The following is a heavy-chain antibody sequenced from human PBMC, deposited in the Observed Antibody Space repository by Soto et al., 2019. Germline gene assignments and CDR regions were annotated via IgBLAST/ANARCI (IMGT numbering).Heavy chain of an antibody. J-gene: IGHJ6*02. V-gene: IGHV1-8*01. Sequence: QVQLVQSGAEVKKPGASVKVSCKASGYTFTSYDINWVRQATGQGLEWMGWMNPNSGNTGYAQKFQGRVTMTRNTSIITAYMELSSLRSEDTAVYYCASTVYDFLAGYPRSHGMDVWGQGPTVTVSS. CDR2: MNPNSGNT. D-gene: IGHD3-9*01. CDR1: GYTFTSYD. CDR3: ASTVYDFLAGYPRSHGMDV.